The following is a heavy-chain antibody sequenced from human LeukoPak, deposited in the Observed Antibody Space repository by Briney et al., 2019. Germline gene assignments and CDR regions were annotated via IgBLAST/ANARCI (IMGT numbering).Heavy chain of an antibody. Sequence: GGFLRLSCAASVFNFSNNQMRWVRQARCKGREWVAIIWFDGSAKYYGDSVRGRFTVSRDNFKNSLYLQMNSLRVEDTAVYYCARDLNREDFDYWGQGTLVAVSS. D-gene: IGHD1-14*01. CDR3: ARDLNREDFDY. CDR1: VFNFSNNQ. CDR2: IWFDGSAK. J-gene: IGHJ4*02. V-gene: IGHV3-33*01.